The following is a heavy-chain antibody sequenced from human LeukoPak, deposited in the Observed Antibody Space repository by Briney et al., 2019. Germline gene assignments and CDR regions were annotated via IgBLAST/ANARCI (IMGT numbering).Heavy chain of an antibody. CDR2: IAGSGETI. CDR1: RFTFSDYY. D-gene: IGHD6-6*01. Sequence: GGSLRLSCAASRFTFSDYYMSWVRQAPGKGLEWISNIAGSGETIYYADSVKGRFTISRDSANNLLFLQMNSLRAEDTAVYYCARDRRPSDYLGLHVWGQGTTVIVSS. V-gene: IGHV3-11*01. CDR3: ARDRRPSDYLGLHV. J-gene: IGHJ6*02.